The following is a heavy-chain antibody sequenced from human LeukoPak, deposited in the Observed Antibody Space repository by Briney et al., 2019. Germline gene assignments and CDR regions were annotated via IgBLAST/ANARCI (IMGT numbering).Heavy chain of an antibody. D-gene: IGHD3-10*01. CDR3: ARGGPLGDTNRFDF. CDR2: LAYDGTNE. V-gene: IGHV3-30*04. Sequence: GGSLRLSCAASGFTFDNYAMHWVRQAPGKGLDWVALLAYDGTNEYYSGSVEGRFSISRDNYKNTVDLQMNSLRVDDTAVYYCARGGPLGDTNRFDFWGQGSLVTVSS. J-gene: IGHJ4*02. CDR1: GFTFDNYA.